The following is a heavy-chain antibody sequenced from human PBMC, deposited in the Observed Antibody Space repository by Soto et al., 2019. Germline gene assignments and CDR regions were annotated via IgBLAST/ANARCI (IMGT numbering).Heavy chain of an antibody. CDR1: GFTFSSYA. V-gene: IGHV3-23*01. J-gene: IGHJ4*02. Sequence: EVQLLESGGGLVQPGGSLRLSCAASGFTFSSYAMSWVRQAPGKGLEWVSAISGSGAGTYYADSVKGRFTISRDNSKNTLYLQMNSLRAVETAVYYCAKDRRDSYGYGYWGQGTLVTVSS. CDR3: AKDRRDSYGYGY. D-gene: IGHD5-18*01. CDR2: ISGSGAGT.